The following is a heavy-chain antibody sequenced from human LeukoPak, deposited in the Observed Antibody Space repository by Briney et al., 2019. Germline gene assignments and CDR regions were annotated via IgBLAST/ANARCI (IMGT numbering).Heavy chain of an antibody. V-gene: IGHV3-23*01. CDR3: ARDARDIVVVPAAFVRHYYYMDV. CDR2: INDSGGST. Sequence: PGGSLRLSCAASGFTFSNYAMSWVRQAPGKGLEWVSAINDSGGSTYYADSVKGRFTISRDNAKNSLYLQMNSLRAEDTAVYYCARDARDIVVVPAAFVRHYYYMDVWGKGTTVTISS. D-gene: IGHD2-2*01. J-gene: IGHJ6*03. CDR1: GFTFSNYA.